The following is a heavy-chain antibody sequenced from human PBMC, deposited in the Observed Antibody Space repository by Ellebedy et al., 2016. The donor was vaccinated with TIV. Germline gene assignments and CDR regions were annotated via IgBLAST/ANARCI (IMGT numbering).Heavy chain of an antibody. CDR1: GYTFTSYD. Sequence: ASVKVSXXASGYTFTSYDINWVRQATGQGLEWMGWMNPNSGNTGYAQKFQGRVTMTRNTSISTAYMELSSLRSEDTAVYYCAGGGRRYQLLFACWGQGTLVTVSS. V-gene: IGHV1-8*01. CDR3: AGGGRRYQLLFAC. CDR2: MNPNSGNT. D-gene: IGHD2-2*01. J-gene: IGHJ4*02.